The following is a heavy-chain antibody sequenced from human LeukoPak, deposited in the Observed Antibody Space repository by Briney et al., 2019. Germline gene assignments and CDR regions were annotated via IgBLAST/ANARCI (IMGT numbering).Heavy chain of an antibody. V-gene: IGHV3-23*01. J-gene: IGHJ4*02. D-gene: IGHD6-19*01. CDR3: AKARLSTGWAYNDY. CDR1: GFTFSGYA. CDR2: IVGGGGTT. Sequence: GGSLRLSCAASGFTFSGYAMSWVRQAPGKGLEWVSAIVGGGGTTFYADSVKGRFTISRDNSKNTVFLQMNSLRAEDTAVYFCAKARLSTGWAYNDYWGQGTLVTVSS.